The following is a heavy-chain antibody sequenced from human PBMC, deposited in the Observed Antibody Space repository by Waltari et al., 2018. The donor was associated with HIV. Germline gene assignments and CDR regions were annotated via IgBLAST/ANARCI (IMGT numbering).Heavy chain of an antibody. CDR2: ISSSSSYI. V-gene: IGHV3-21*01. CDR3: ARVSSSWGTYDY. J-gene: IGHJ4*02. Sequence: EVQLVESGGGLVKPGGSLRLSCAASGFTFSSYSMNWVRQAPGKGLEWVSSISSSSSYIYYADSVKGRFTIARDNAKNSLYLQMNSLRAEDTAVYYCARVSSSWGTYDYWGQGTLVTVSS. CDR1: GFTFSSYS. D-gene: IGHD6-13*01.